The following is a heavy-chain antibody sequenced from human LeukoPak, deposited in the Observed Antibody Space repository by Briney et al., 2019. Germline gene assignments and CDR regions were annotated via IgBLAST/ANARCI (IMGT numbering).Heavy chain of an antibody. V-gene: IGHV3-53*01. J-gene: IGHJ4*02. CDR1: GFTVSSNY. D-gene: IGHD5-18*01. CDR2: IYSGGST. CDR3: AREIIQLPGYDY. Sequence: SGGSLRLSCAASGFTVSSNYMSWVRQVPGKGLEWVSVIYSGGSTYYADSVKGRFTISRDNYKNTLYLQMNSLRAEDTAVYYCAREIIQLPGYDYWGQGTLVTVSS.